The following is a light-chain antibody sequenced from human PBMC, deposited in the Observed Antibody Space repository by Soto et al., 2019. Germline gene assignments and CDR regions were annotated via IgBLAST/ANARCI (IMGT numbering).Light chain of an antibody. J-gene: IGLJ3*02. CDR2: LNSDGSH. CDR3: QTWGTGFIWV. V-gene: IGLV4-69*01. CDR1: SGHSSYP. Sequence: QPVLTQSPSASASLGASVKLTCTLSSGHSSYPIAWHQQQPEKGPRYLMKLNSDGSHTKGDGIPDRFSGSSSGAERYLTISSLQSEDEADYYCQTWGTGFIWVFGGGTKLTVL.